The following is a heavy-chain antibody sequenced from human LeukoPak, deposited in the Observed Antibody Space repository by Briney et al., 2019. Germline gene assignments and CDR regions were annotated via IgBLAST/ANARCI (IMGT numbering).Heavy chain of an antibody. CDR3: ARDSNGSYLGGDAFDM. V-gene: IGHV4-30-2*01. CDR1: GGSISSGGYY. Sequence: SQTLSLTCTVSGGSISSGGYYWSWIRQPPGKGLEYIGYIYNSGSTYYNPSLRGRVTISVDRSKNQFSLKLSSVTAADTAVYYCARDSNGSYLGGDAFDMWGQGTMVTVSS. J-gene: IGHJ3*02. CDR2: IYNSGST. D-gene: IGHD1-26*01.